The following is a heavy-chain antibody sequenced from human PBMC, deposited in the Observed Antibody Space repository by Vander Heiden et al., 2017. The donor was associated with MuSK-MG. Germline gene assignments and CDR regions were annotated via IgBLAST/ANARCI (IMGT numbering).Heavy chain of an antibody. Sequence: QVQLQESGPGLVKPSQTLSLTCTVSGGSISSGGYYWSWIRQHPGKGLEWIGYIYYSGSTYYNPSLKSRVTISVDTSKNQFSLKLSSVTAADTAVYYCARVLVDFLSVAQGFDPWGQGTLVTVSS. CDR3: ARVLVDFLSVAQGFDP. CDR2: IYYSGST. CDR1: GGSISSGGYY. D-gene: IGHD3-3*01. J-gene: IGHJ5*02. V-gene: IGHV4-31*03.